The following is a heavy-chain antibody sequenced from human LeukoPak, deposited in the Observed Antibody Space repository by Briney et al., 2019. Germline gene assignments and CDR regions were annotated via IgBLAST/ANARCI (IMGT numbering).Heavy chain of an antibody. CDR2: IKQDGSEK. J-gene: IGHJ4*02. V-gene: IGHV3-7*01. D-gene: IGHD6-19*01. CDR1: GFTFSSYL. Sequence: GGSLRLSCAASGFTFSSYLMSWVRQAPGKGLEWVANIKQDGSEKYYVDPVKGRFTISRDNAKNSLYLQMNSLRAEDTAVYYCAREENSSGWYRFDYWGQGTLVTVSS. CDR3: AREENSSGWYRFDY.